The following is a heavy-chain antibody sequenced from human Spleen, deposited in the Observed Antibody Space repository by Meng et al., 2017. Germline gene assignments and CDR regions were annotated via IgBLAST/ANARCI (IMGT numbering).Heavy chain of an antibody. D-gene: IGHD4-17*01. J-gene: IGHJ3*02. CDR1: GFIFSNYG. CDR3: AKVRATVTPTDASDI. Sequence: GGSLRLSCAASGFIFSNYGMSWVRQAPGKGLDWVSAISGGGGITYYADSVKGRFTISRDNSKNTLYLQMSSLRAEDTAIYYCAKVRATVTPTDASDIWGQGTMVTVSS. CDR2: ISGGGGIT. V-gene: IGHV3-23*01.